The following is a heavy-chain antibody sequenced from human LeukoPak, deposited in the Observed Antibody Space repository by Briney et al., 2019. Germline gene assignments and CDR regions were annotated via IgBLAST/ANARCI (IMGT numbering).Heavy chain of an antibody. CDR1: GYSFTSHW. V-gene: IGHV5-51*01. CDR3: ARGDNSGWYFDC. CDR2: IYPGDSDT. Sequence: GESLKISCKASGYSFTSHWIGWVRQMPGKGLEWMGIIYPGDSDTRYSPSFQGQVTISADKSISTAYLQWSTLQAPDTAMYYCARGDNSGWYFDCWGQGTLVTVSS. J-gene: IGHJ4*02. D-gene: IGHD6-19*01.